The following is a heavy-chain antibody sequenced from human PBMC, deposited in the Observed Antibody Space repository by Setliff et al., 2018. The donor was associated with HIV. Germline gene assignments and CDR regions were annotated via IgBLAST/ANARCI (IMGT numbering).Heavy chain of an antibody. CDR1: GYTFTEYY. CDR2: IYPNTGGT. V-gene: IGHV1-2*02. D-gene: IGHD4-17*01. CDR3: ARSTTAD. Sequence: ASVKVSCKASGYTFTEYYIHWVRQAPSQGLEWMGWIYPNTGGTNYAQKFQGRVTMTRDTSISTAYMELSRLRSDDTALYYCARSTTADWGQGMMVTVSS. J-gene: IGHJ4*02.